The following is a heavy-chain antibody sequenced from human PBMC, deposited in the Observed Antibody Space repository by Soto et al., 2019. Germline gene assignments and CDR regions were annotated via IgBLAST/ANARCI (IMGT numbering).Heavy chain of an antibody. J-gene: IGHJ3*02. CDR3: ARTYYDYVWGSYRPGAFDI. CDR1: GGSISSYY. V-gene: IGHV4-59*01. D-gene: IGHD3-16*02. CDR2: IYYSGST. Sequence: SETLSLTCTVSGGSISSYYWSWIQQPPGKGLEWIGYIYYSGSTNYNPSLKSRVTISVDTSKNQFSLKLSSVTAADTAVYYCARTYYDYVWGSYRPGAFDIWGQGTMVTVSS.